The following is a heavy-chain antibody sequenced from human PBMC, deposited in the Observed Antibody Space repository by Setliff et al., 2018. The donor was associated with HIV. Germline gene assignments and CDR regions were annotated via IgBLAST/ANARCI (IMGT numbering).Heavy chain of an antibody. V-gene: IGHV3-30*03. D-gene: IGHD3-16*01. CDR2: ISYDGSNK. J-gene: IGHJ4*02. CDR3: VRGPQFTPH. Sequence: HPGGSLRLSCAASGFTFNNYGMHWVRQAPGKGLEWVAVISYDGSNKYYADSVKGRFTISRDNAKNTLYLQMNRLRADDTAVYYCVRGPQFTPHWGQGTLVTVSS. CDR1: GFTFNNYG.